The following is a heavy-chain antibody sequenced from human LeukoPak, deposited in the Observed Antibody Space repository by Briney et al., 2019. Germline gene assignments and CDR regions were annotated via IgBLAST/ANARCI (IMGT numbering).Heavy chain of an antibody. Sequence: ASVKVSCKASGGTFSSYAISWVRQAPGQGLEWMGGIIPIFGIANYAQKFQGRVTITADKSTGTAYMELSSLRSEDTAVYYCARVGPSIDYYGSGSGVLYYYYYGMDVWGQGTTVTVSS. J-gene: IGHJ6*02. CDR2: IIPIFGIA. CDR1: GGTFSSYA. CDR3: ARVGPSIDYYGSGSGVLYYYYYGMDV. D-gene: IGHD3-10*01. V-gene: IGHV1-69*10.